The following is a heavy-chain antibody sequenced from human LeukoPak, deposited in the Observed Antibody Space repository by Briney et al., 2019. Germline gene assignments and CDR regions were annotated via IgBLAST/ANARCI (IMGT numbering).Heavy chain of an antibody. CDR3: ARDYYDSSGLNWFDP. D-gene: IGHD3-22*01. CDR2: IYTSGSI. CDR1: GGSISSYY. V-gene: IGHV4-4*07. J-gene: IGHJ5*02. Sequence: PSETPSLTCTVSGGSISSYYWSWIRQPAGKGLEWIGRIYTSGSINYNPSLKSRVTMSVDTSKNQFSLKLSSVTAADTAVYYCARDYYDSSGLNWFDPWGQGTLVTVSS.